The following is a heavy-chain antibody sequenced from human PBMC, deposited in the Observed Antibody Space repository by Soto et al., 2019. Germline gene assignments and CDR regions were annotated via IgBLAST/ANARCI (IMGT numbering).Heavy chain of an antibody. CDR3: ATTSGYYTGWFDP. V-gene: IGHV1-69*13. D-gene: IGHD3-3*01. CDR1: GGTFSSYA. J-gene: IGHJ5*02. Sequence: ASVKVSCKASGGTFSSYAISWVRQAPGQGLEWMGGIIPIFGTANYAQKCQGRVTITADESTSTAYMELSSLRSEDTAVYYCATTSGYYTGWFDPWGQGTLVTVSS. CDR2: IIPIFGTA.